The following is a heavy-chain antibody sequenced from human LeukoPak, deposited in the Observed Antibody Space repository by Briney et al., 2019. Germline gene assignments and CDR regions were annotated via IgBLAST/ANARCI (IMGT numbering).Heavy chain of an antibody. V-gene: IGHV3-30*02. Sequence: PGGSLRLSCAASGFTFSSYWMSWVRQAPGKGLEWVAFIRYDGSNKYYADSVKGRFTISRDNSKNTLYLQMKSLRAEDTAVYYCARDTRGFGDISYWGQGTLVTVSS. D-gene: IGHD4-17*01. CDR2: IRYDGSNK. CDR3: ARDTRGFGDISY. J-gene: IGHJ4*02. CDR1: GFTFSSYW.